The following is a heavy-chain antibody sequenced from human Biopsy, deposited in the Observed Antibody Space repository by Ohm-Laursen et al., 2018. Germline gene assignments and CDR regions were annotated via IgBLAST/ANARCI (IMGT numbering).Heavy chain of an antibody. D-gene: IGHD4-23*01. CDR1: GGSFTGHY. J-gene: IGHJ4*02. Sequence: SETLSLTCTVSGGSFTGHYWSWIRQPPGKGLEWIGHTSYTGYTGYNASLKSRVTISVDTSRNHFSLRLSSLTAADTAVYYCARGSNDFGGLYFPRWGQGTLLTVSS. CDR3: ARGSNDFGGLYFPR. V-gene: IGHV4-59*11. CDR2: TSYTGYT.